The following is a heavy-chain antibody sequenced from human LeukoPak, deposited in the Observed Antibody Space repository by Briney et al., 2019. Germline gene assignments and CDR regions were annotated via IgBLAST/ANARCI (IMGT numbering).Heavy chain of an antibody. V-gene: IGHV4-34*01. J-gene: IGHJ6*02. D-gene: IGHD6-19*01. CDR1: GGSFSGYY. Sequence: SETLSLTCAVYGGSFSGYYWSWIRQPPGKGLEWIGEITHSGSTNYNPSLKSRVTISADLSKNQFSLSLISVTAADTALYYCARLFSRGWPYYYGLGAWGQGTTVTVSS. CDR2: ITHSGST. CDR3: ARLFSRGWPYYYGLGA.